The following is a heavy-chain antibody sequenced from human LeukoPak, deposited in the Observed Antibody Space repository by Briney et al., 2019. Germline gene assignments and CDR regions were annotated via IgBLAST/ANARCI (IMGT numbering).Heavy chain of an antibody. CDR1: GYTFTSYD. Sequence: ASVKVSCKASGYTFTSYDINWVRQATGQGLEWMGWMNPNSGNTGYAQKFQGRVTMTRNTSITTAYMELSSLRSEDTAVYYCARFLYRGYGDYGEGNDYWGQGTLVTVSS. CDR2: MNPNSGNT. D-gene: IGHD4-17*01. CDR3: ARFLYRGYGDYGEGNDY. V-gene: IGHV1-8*01. J-gene: IGHJ4*02.